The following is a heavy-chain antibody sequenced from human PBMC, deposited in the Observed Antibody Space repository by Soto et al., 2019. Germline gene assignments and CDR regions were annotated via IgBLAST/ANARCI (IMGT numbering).Heavy chain of an antibody. J-gene: IGHJ3*01. CDR3: ARTADNTTVTRDVFYV. CDR2: IDWDDDK. CDR1: GISLTTSEVR. D-gene: IGHD1-20*01. V-gene: IGHV2-70*04. Sequence: SGPTLVNPTQTVTLTCTLSGISLTTSEVRVNWIRQPPGKALEWLARIDWDDDKFYSRSLKTRLTISKDTSKNQVVLTMTNMQPVDTATYYCARTADNTTVTRDVFYVWVQGTMVTVSS.